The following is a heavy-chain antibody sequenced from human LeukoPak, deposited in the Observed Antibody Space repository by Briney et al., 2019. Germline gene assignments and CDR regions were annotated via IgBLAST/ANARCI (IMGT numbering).Heavy chain of an antibody. J-gene: IGHJ4*02. CDR2: INPNSGDT. D-gene: IGHD2-2*01. Sequence: ASVKVSCRASGYTFTGYHMHWVRQAPGQGLEWMGRINPNSGDTNYAQNFQGRVTMTRDTSINTAYMELSRLRSGDTAVYYCARDYCSSTSCLFDYWGQGTLVTVSS. CDR3: ARDYCSSTSCLFDY. CDR1: GYTFTGYH. V-gene: IGHV1-2*06.